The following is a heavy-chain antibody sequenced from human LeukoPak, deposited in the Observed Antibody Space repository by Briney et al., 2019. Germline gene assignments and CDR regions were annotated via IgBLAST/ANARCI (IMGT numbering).Heavy chain of an antibody. CDR1: GYTFTSYD. CDR3: ARDGYYDSSGYSYYYYGMDV. Sequence: GASVKVSCKASGYTFTSYDINWVRQATGQGLEWMGWISAYNGNTNYAQKLQGRVTMTTDTSTSTAYMELRSLRSDDTAVYYCARDGYYDSSGYSYYYYGMDVWGQGTTVTVSS. V-gene: IGHV1-18*01. D-gene: IGHD3-22*01. J-gene: IGHJ6*02. CDR2: ISAYNGNT.